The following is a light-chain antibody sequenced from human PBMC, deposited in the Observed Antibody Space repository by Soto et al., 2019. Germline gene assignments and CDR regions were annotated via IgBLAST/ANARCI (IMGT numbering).Light chain of an antibody. CDR1: SSDIGGYKY. CDR3: SSFTTSGTWV. CDR2: EVT. V-gene: IGLV2-14*01. J-gene: IGLJ3*02. Sequence: QSVLTQPASVSGSPGQSITISCTGTSSDIGGYKYVYWYQKYPGKAPKLMIFEVTNRPSGVSYRFSGSKSGNTASLTISGLQPEDEADYYCSSFTTSGTWVFGGGTKLTVL.